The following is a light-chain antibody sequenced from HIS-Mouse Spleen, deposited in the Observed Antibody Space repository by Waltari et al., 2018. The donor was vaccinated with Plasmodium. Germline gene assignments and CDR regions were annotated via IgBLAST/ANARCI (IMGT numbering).Light chain of an antibody. Sequence: SYELTQPPSVSVSPGQTARITCSGDALPQTYASWYQQKSGQAPVLAIYEDSKRPSGIPERFSGSSSGTMATLTISGAQVEDEADYYCYSTDSSGNHRVFGGGTKLTVL. CDR3: YSTDSSGNHRV. V-gene: IGLV3-10*01. CDR1: ALPQTY. CDR2: EDS. J-gene: IGLJ3*02.